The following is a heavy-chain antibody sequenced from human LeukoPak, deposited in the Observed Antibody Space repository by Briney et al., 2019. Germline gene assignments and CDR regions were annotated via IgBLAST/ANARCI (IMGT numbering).Heavy chain of an antibody. Sequence: PGGSLRLSCAASGFTFSDYYMSWIRQAPGKGLEWVSYISSSGSTIYYADSVKGRFTIFRDNAKNSLYLQMNSLRAEDTAVYYCAREHAGYSSESPVGYWGQGTLVTVSS. CDR1: GFTFSDYY. J-gene: IGHJ4*02. CDR3: AREHAGYSSESPVGY. CDR2: ISSSGSTI. V-gene: IGHV3-11*01. D-gene: IGHD6-19*01.